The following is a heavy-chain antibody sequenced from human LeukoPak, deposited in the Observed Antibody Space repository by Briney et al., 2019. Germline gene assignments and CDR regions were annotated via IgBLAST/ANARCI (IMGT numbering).Heavy chain of an antibody. V-gene: IGHV4-4*07. CDR2: IYTSGST. CDR3: AREEGATGCYYYYMDV. CDR1: GCSISSYY. J-gene: IGHJ6*03. D-gene: IGHD1-26*01. Sequence: PSETLSLTCTVSGCSISSYYWSWIRQPAGKGLEWIGRIYTSGSTNYNPSLKSRVTMSVDTSKNQFSLKLSSVTAADTAVYYCAREEGATGCYYYYMDVWGKGTTVTVSS.